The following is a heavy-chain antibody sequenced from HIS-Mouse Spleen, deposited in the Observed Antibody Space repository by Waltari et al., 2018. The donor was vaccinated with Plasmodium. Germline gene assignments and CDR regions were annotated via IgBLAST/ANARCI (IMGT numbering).Heavy chain of an antibody. J-gene: IGHJ2*01. CDR1: GCTVSSYW. CDR2: IKQDGSEK. Sequence: EVQLVESGGGLVQTGGSLRLSGAASGCTVSSYWMSWVRQAPGKGLEWVANIKQDGSEKYYGDSVKGRFTISRDNAKNSLYLQMNSLRAEDTAVYYCASSWYWYFDLWGRGTLVTVSS. CDR3: ASSWYWYFDL. V-gene: IGHV3-7*01. D-gene: IGHD6-13*01.